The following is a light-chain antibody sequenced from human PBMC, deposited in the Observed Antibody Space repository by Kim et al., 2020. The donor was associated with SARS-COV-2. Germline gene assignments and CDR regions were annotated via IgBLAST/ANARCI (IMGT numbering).Light chain of an antibody. CDR2: DAS. V-gene: IGKV1-33*01. J-gene: IGKJ4*01. CDR3: QQYDNHPLT. CDR1: KDIKSY. Sequence: ASVGDRVTITWRASKDIKSYLNWYQQKPGEAPNLLIYDASTLETGVPSKFSGSGSGADFTFTISSLQPEDIATYYCQQYDNHPLTFGGGTKVDIK.